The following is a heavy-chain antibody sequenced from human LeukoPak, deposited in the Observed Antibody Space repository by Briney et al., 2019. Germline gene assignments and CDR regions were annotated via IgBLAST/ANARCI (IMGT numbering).Heavy chain of an antibody. J-gene: IGHJ6*02. CDR1: GGSFSGYY. CDR3: ARNLGYCSSTSCYIYYYYGMDV. Sequence: SETLSLTCAVYGGSFSGYYWSWIRQPPGKGLEWIGEIYHSGSTNYNPSLKSRVTISVDKSKTQFSLKLSSVTAADTAVYYCARNLGYCSSTSCYIYYYYGMDVWGQGTTVTVSS. CDR2: IYHSGST. D-gene: IGHD2-2*02. V-gene: IGHV4-34*01.